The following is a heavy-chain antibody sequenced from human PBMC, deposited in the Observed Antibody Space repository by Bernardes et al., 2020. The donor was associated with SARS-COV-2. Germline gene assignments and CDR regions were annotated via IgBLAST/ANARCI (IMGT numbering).Heavy chain of an antibody. V-gene: IGHV4-61*02. Sequence: SETLSLTCTVSGGSISSGSYYWSWIRQPAGKGLEWIGRIYTSGSTNYNPSLKSRVTISVDTSKNQFSLKLSSVTAADTAVYYCARGLSSSWLRYGMDVWGQGTTVTVSS. CDR2: IYTSGST. CDR1: GGSISSGSYY. CDR3: ARGLSSSWLRYGMDV. J-gene: IGHJ6*02. D-gene: IGHD6-13*01.